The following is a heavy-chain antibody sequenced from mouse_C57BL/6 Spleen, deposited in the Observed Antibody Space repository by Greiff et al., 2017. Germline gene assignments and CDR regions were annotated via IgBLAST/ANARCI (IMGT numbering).Heavy chain of an antibody. D-gene: IGHD1-1*01. CDR3: ARSLITTVVADWYFEV. CDR2: IDPSDSET. Sequence: VQLQQPGAELVRPGSSVKLSCKASGYTFTSYWMHWVKQRPIQGLEWIGNIDPSDSETHYNQKFKDKATLTVDKSSSTAYMQLSSLTSEDSAVYYCARSLITTVVADWYFEVWGTGTTGTVSS. V-gene: IGHV1-52*01. CDR1: GYTFTSYW. J-gene: IGHJ1*03.